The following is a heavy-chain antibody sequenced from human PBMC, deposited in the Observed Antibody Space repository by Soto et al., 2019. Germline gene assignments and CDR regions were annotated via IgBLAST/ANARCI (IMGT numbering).Heavy chain of an antibody. Sequence: GESLKISCKGSGYSFTSYWISWVRQMPGKGLEWMWRIDPSDSYTNYSPSFQGHVTISADKSISTASLQWSSLKASDTAMYYCARQGVGYSYGPGYYYGMDVWGQGTTVTVSS. J-gene: IGHJ6*02. CDR2: IDPSDSYT. CDR1: GYSFTSYW. D-gene: IGHD5-18*01. CDR3: ARQGVGYSYGPGYYYGMDV. V-gene: IGHV5-10-1*01.